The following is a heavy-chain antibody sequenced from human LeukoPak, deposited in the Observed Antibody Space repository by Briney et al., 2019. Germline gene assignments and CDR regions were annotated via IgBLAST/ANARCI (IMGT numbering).Heavy chain of an antibody. CDR3: AKDPGYDYVWGSYRHFDY. V-gene: IGHV3-23*01. Sequence: AGGSLRLSCAASGFTFSSYAMGWVRQAPGKGLEWVSAISGSGGSTYYADSVKGRFTISRDNSKNTLYLQMNSLRAEDTAVYYCAKDPGYDYVWGSYRHFDYWGQGTLVTVSS. D-gene: IGHD3-16*02. CDR2: ISGSGGST. J-gene: IGHJ4*02. CDR1: GFTFSSYA.